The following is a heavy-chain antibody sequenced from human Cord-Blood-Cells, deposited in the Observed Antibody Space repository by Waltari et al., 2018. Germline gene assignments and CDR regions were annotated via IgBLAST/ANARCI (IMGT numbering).Heavy chain of an antibody. CDR2: IKQDGSEK. D-gene: IGHD6-19*01. CDR1: GFTFSSYW. CDR3: ARDLASSGWYSDY. Sequence: EVQLVESGGGLVQPGGSLRLSCAASGFTFSSYWMSWVRPAHGKGLEWVANIKQDGSEKYYVDSVKGRFTISRDNAKNSLYLQMNSLRAEDTAVYYCARDLASSGWYSDYWGQGTLVTVSS. V-gene: IGHV3-7*01. J-gene: IGHJ4*02.